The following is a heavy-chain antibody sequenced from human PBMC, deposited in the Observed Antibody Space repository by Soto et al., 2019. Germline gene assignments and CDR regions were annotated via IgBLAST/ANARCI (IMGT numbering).Heavy chain of an antibody. CDR3: TAQFYFDASGYSFDL. Sequence: GGSLRLSCAASGFTFNNAWMGWVRQAPGQGLEWVGHMKSKSEGETTDYAALVKGRFTISRDDSKNTVYLQMNSLTTEDTAVYYCTAQFYFDASGYSFDLWGQGTLVTVSS. CDR1: GFTFNNAW. J-gene: IGHJ4*02. D-gene: IGHD3-22*01. CDR2: MKSKSEGETT. V-gene: IGHV3-15*01.